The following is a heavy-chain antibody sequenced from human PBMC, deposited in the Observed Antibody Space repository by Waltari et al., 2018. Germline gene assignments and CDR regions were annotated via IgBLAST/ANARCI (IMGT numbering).Heavy chain of an antibody. J-gene: IGHJ1*01. Sequence: QVQLQESGPGLVKPSETLSLTCIVSGYSVSSGFYWGWIRQPPGKGLEWIGNIHHILSTYNTPSLKRRVTISLDTSKNQSSLSLTSVTVADTAVYYCARVSGRQQWLVQYFLNWGQGTLVSVSS. CDR2: IHHILST. V-gene: IGHV4-38-2*02. CDR1: GYSVSSGFY. CDR3: ARVSGRQQWLVQYFLN. D-gene: IGHD6-19*01.